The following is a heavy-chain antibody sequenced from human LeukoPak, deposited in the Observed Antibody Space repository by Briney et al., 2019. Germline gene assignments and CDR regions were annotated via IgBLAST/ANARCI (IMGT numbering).Heavy chain of an antibody. CDR2: ISGSGHDT. Sequence: GGSLRLSCEASGFTFSGSYMGWVRQAPGKGLEWLTYISGSGHDTSYADSVKGRYTVSRDNAKNSLFLQMNSLRAEDTAVYYCSKSARVYDHWGQGTLVTVSS. J-gene: IGHJ4*02. D-gene: IGHD5/OR15-5a*01. CDR3: SKSARVYDH. V-gene: IGHV3-11*04. CDR1: GFTFSGSY.